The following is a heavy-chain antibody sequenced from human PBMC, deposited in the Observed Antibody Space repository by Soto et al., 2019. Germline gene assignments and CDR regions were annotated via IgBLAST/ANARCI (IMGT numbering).Heavy chain of an antibody. D-gene: IGHD2-15*01. CDR2: IYWDDDK. Sequence: QITLKESGPTLVKPTQTLTLTCTFSGFSLSTSGVVVAWIRQPPGKALAWLALIYWDDDKRYSPSMESRLTITKDPFKKPVVLTMTNVDSVDTATYYCAYIPCSGGGCYLFSFSGMDVWGQGTKVTVSS. J-gene: IGHJ6*02. V-gene: IGHV2-5*02. CDR1: GFSLSTSGVV. CDR3: AYIPCSGGGCYLFSFSGMDV.